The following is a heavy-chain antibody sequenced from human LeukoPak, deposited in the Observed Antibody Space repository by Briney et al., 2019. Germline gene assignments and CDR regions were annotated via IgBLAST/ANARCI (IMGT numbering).Heavy chain of an antibody. V-gene: IGHV4-59*01. Sequence: SETLSLTCSVSGGSISSYYWSWIRQSPGKGLEWIAYISYNGRTNYNPSLKSRVTISVDTSKNEFSLRLTSVTAADTAVYYCARDGYNSDDAFDIWGQGTMVTVSS. CDR2: ISYNGRT. J-gene: IGHJ3*02. D-gene: IGHD5-24*01. CDR1: GGSISSYY. CDR3: ARDGYNSDDAFDI.